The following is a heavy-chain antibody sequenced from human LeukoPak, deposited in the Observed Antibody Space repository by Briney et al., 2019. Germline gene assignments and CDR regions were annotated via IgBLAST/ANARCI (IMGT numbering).Heavy chain of an antibody. CDR1: GYTFTSYY. CDR2: INPSGGST. CDR3: ARDYYYGSGSYSAYYYMDV. Sequence: ASVKVSCKASGYTFTSYYMHWVRQAPGQGLEWMGIINPSGGSTSYAQKFQGRVTMTRDMSTSTVYMELGSLRSEDTAVYYCARDYYYGSGSYSAYYYMDVWGKGTTVTVSS. V-gene: IGHV1-46*01. D-gene: IGHD3-10*01. J-gene: IGHJ6*03.